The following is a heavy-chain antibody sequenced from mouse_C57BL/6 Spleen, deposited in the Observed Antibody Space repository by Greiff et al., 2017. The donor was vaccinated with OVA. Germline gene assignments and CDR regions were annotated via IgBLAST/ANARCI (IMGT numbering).Heavy chain of an antibody. J-gene: IGHJ1*03. CDR1: GYTFTSYW. CDR2: IYPGSGST. V-gene: IGHV1-55*01. Sequence: QVQLQQPGAELVKPGASVKMSCKASGYTFTSYWITWVKQRPGQGLEWIGDIYPGSGSTNYNEKFKSKATLTVDTSSSTAYMQLSSLTSEDSAVYDCARGRSMMIKRYFDVWGTGTTVTVSS. D-gene: IGHD2-3*01. CDR3: ARGRSMMIKRYFDV.